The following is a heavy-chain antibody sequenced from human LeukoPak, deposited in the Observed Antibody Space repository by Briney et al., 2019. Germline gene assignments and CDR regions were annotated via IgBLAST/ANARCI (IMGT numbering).Heavy chain of an antibody. CDR3: AKEYGDYWYFDL. CDR2: ISYDGSNK. J-gene: IGHJ2*01. Sequence: GGSLRLSCAASGFTFSRYGMHWVRQAPGKGLEWVAVISYDGSNKFYSDSVKGRFSISRDNSKSTLYLQMSSLRAEDTAVYYCAKEYGDYWYFDLWGRGTLVTVSS. V-gene: IGHV3-30*18. CDR1: GFTFSRYG. D-gene: IGHD4-17*01.